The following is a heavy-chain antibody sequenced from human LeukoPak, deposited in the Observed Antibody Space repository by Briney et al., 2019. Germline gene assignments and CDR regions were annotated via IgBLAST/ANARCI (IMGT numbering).Heavy chain of an antibody. V-gene: IGHV1-2*02. CDR2: INPNSGGT. CDR3: ARADRLHGGPYLIGP. Sequence: GASVMVSCKTSGYSFTDYYMHWVRQAPGQGLEWMGWINPNSGGTSSAQKFQGRVTMTRDTSITTVYMEVSWLTSDDTAIYYCARADRLHGGPYLIGPWGQGTLVTVS. D-gene: IGHD2-21*01. J-gene: IGHJ5*02. CDR1: GYSFTDYY.